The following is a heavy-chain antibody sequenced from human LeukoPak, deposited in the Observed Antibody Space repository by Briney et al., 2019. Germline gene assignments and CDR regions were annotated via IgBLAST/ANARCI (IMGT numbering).Heavy chain of an antibody. CDR2: IWYDGSNK. Sequence: GGSLRLSCAASGFTFSSYGMHWVRQAPGKGLEWVAVIWYDGSNKYYADSVKGRFTISRDNSKNTLYLQMNSLRAEDTAAYYCARELYYYYYMDVWGKGTTVTVSS. CDR1: GFTFSSYG. J-gene: IGHJ6*03. CDR3: ARELYYYYYMDV. V-gene: IGHV3-33*01.